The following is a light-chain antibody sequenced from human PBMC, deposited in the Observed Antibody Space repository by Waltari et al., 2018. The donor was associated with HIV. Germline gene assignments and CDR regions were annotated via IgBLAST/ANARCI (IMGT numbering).Light chain of an antibody. V-gene: IGLV1-44*01. CDR1: SSNIGSRS. CDR2: SNT. J-gene: IGLJ2*01. Sequence: QPLLTQSPSASGTPGQRVNISCFGTSSNIGSRSVNWYQHFPGPPPKLLIFSNTERPSGGPDRFSGSKSGTSASLAITGLHSQDEADYYCSGWEVTLNGLVFGGGTRLSVL. CDR3: SGWEVTLNGLV.